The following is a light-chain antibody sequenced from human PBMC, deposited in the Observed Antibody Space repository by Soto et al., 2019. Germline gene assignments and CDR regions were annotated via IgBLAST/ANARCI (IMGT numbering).Light chain of an antibody. J-gene: IGKJ1*01. Sequence: DLQMTQSPSTLSASLGDRVTITCRASQSIRSWLAWYQQKPGKAPKLLIYAASSLESGVPSRFSGSGSGTDFTLTISSLQPEDFATYYCQQANSFPWTFGQGTKVDIK. CDR3: QQANSFPWT. CDR1: QSIRSW. CDR2: AAS. V-gene: IGKV1-12*01.